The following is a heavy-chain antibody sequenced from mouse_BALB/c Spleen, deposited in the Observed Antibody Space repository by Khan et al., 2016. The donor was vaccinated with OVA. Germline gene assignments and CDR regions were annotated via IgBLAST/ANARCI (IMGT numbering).Heavy chain of an antibody. CDR2: IFPGGGYT. D-gene: IGHD3-1*01. Sequence: QVQLKESGAELVRPGTSVKMSCKAAGYTFTNYWIGWVKQRPGHGLEWIGDIFPGGGYTNYNEKFKGKATLTAETSSSTAYMQLSSLKTEDSDIYYCARRGATRATRDSFDYWDQGTSLTVSS. CDR1: GYTFTNYW. CDR3: ARRGATRATRDSFDY. V-gene: IGHV1-63*02. J-gene: IGHJ2*02.